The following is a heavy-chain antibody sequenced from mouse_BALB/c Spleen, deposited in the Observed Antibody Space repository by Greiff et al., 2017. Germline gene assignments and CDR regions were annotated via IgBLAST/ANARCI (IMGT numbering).Heavy chain of an antibody. CDR3: AREDYCSSTYYAMDD. Sequence: EVQVVESGGGLVKPGGSLKLSCAASGFTFSSYAMSWVRQSPAKRLEWVAEISSGGSYTYYPDTVTGRFTISRDNAKNTLYLEMSSLRSEDTAMYYCAREDYCSSTYYAMDDWGQGTSVTVSS. J-gene: IGHJ4*01. D-gene: IGHD1-1*01. V-gene: IGHV5-9-4*01. CDR2: ISSGGSYT. CDR1: GFTFSSYA.